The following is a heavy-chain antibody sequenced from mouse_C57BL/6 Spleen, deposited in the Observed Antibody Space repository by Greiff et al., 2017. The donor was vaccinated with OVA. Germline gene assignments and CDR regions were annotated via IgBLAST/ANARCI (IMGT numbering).Heavy chain of an antibody. V-gene: IGHV1-85*01. CDR3: ARDYGSSYDFDD. J-gene: IGHJ2*01. Sequence: VQLQQSGPELVKPGASVKLSCKASGYTFPSYDINWVKQRPGQGLEWIGLIYPRDGSPNSNEKFKGKATLTVDTSSSSAYMELHSLTSEDAAVYVCARDYGSSYDFDDWGQGTTLTVAS. D-gene: IGHD1-1*01. CDR2: IYPRDGSP. CDR1: GYTFPSYD.